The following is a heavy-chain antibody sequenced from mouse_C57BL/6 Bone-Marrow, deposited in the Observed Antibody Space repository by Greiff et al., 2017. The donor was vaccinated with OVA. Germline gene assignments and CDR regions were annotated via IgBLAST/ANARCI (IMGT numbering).Heavy chain of an antibody. Sequence: EVQLVESGEGLVKPGGSLKLSCAASGFTFSSYAMSWVRQTPEKRLEWVAYISSGGDYIYYADTVKGRFTISRDNARNTLYLQMSSLKSEDTAMYYCTREGTGRAWFAYWGQGTLVTVSA. J-gene: IGHJ3*01. CDR1: GFTFSSYA. CDR3: TREGTGRAWFAY. D-gene: IGHD4-1*01. V-gene: IGHV5-9-1*02. CDR2: ISSGGDYI.